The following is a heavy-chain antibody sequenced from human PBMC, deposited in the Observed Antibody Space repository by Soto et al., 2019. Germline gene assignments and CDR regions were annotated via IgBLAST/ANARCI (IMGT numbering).Heavy chain of an antibody. Sequence: GGSLRLSCAASGFTVSSNYMSWVRQAPGKGLEWVSFIYIGDSAQYPDSVKGRFTISRDNSKNTLYLQMNSLRAEDTAVYYCARGDSGSGYFDYWGQGTLVTVSS. CDR1: GFTVSSNY. CDR2: IYIGDSA. J-gene: IGHJ4*02. CDR3: ARGDSGSGYFDY. D-gene: IGHD1-26*01. V-gene: IGHV3-53*01.